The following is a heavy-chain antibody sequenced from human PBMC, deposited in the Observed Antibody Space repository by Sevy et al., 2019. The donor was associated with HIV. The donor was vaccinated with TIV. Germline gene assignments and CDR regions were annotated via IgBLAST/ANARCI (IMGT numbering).Heavy chain of an antibody. J-gene: IGHJ4*02. D-gene: IGHD3-10*01. Sequence: GGSLRLSCAASGFTFSSYGMHWVRQAPGKGLEWVAVISYDGSNKYYADSVKGRFTISRDNSKNTLYLQMNSLRAEDTAVYYCAKGGWFGELFHGGSFDYWGQGTLVTVSS. CDR3: AKGGWFGELFHGGSFDY. CDR2: ISYDGSNK. CDR1: GFTFSSYG. V-gene: IGHV3-30*18.